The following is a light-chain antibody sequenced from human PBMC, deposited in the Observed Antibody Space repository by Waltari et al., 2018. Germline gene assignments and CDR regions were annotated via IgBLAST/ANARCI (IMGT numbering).Light chain of an antibody. V-gene: IGKV2-28*01. Sequence: ILMTQSPLSLPVTPGEPASISCRSSQSLLHSNGYNYLDWYLQKPWQSPQVLIYLGSNRAAGVPDRFSGSGSGTDFTLNISRVEAEDVGVYYCMQILQPARTFGQGTRLEIK. CDR1: QSLLHSNGYNY. CDR3: MQILQPART. CDR2: LGS. J-gene: IGKJ2*01.